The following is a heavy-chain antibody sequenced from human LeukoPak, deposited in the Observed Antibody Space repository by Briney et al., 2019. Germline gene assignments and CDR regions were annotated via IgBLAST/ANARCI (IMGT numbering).Heavy chain of an antibody. Sequence: ASVKVSCKASGYTLTELSMHWVRQAPGKGLEWMGGFDPEDGETIYAQKFQGRVTMTEDTSTDTAYMELSSLRSEDTAVYYCATGAKGYGSGSPPNWGQGTLVTVSS. CDR2: FDPEDGET. CDR3: ATGAKGYGSGSPPN. V-gene: IGHV1-24*01. J-gene: IGHJ4*02. D-gene: IGHD3-10*01. CDR1: GYTLTELS.